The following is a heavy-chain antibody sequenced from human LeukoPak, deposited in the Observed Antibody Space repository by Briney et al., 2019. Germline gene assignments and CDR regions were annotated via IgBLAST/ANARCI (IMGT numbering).Heavy chain of an antibody. Sequence: SVKVSCKASGGTFSSYAISWVRQAPRQGLEWMGGIIPIFGTANYAQKFQGRVTITTDESTSTAYMELSSLRSEDTAVYYCARAGKYSSGWSDAFDIWGQGTMVTVSS. J-gene: IGHJ3*02. CDR3: ARAGKYSSGWSDAFDI. V-gene: IGHV1-69*05. CDR1: GGTFSSYA. D-gene: IGHD6-19*01. CDR2: IIPIFGTA.